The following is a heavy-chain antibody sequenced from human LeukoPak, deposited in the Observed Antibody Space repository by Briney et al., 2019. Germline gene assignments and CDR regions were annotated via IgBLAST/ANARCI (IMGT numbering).Heavy chain of an antibody. V-gene: IGHV4-39*01. Sequence: SETLSLTCTVSGGSISSSSYYWGWIRQPPGKGLEWIGSIYYSGSTYYNPSLKSRVTISVDTSKNQFSLKLSSVTAADTAVYYCARGAEIPADFDYWGQGTLVTVSS. CDR1: GGSISSSSYY. J-gene: IGHJ4*02. D-gene: IGHD1-14*01. CDR3: ARGAEIPADFDY. CDR2: IYYSGST.